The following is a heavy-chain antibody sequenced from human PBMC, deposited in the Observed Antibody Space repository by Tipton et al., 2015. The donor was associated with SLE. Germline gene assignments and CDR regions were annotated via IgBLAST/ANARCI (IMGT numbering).Heavy chain of an antibody. CDR1: GFTFSSYP. V-gene: IGHV3-33*06. Sequence: SLRLSCAASGFTFSSYPMHWVRQAPGKGLEWVAVIWFDGSNQYSADSVKGRFIISRDNSKNTLYLQMNSLRAEDTAVYYCAKDAFYASGWLDLWGQGTLVTVSS. J-gene: IGHJ5*02. CDR2: IWFDGSNQ. CDR3: AKDAFYASGWLDL. D-gene: IGHD2/OR15-2a*01.